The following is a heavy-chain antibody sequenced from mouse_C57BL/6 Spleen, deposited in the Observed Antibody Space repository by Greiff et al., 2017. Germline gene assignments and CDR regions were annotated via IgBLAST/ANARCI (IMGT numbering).Heavy chain of an antibody. CDR1: GFTFSNYW. Sequence: EVHLVESGGGLVQPGGSMKLSCVASGFTFSNYWMNWVRQSPEKGLEWVAQIRLKSDNYATHYAESVKGRFTISRDDSKSSVYLQMNNLRAEDTGIYYCTCYYGSSYWYFDVWGTGTTVTVSS. D-gene: IGHD1-1*01. CDR3: TCYYGSSYWYFDV. CDR2: IRLKSDNYAT. J-gene: IGHJ1*03. V-gene: IGHV6-3*01.